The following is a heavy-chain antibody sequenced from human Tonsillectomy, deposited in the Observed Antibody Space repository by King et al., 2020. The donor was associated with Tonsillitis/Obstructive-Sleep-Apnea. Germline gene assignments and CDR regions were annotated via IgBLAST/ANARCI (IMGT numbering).Heavy chain of an antibody. J-gene: IGHJ4*02. Sequence: QLVQSGGGVVQPGRSLRLSCAVSGFAFSSYGMQWVRQPPGKGLEWLAIIWYDENTKHYADSVKGRFTIPRDNSKSTLYLQVNSLRAEDTAVYYCARVIGSGAYSVSDYWGQGTLVTVPS. CDR1: GFAFSSYG. CDR2: IWYDENTK. CDR3: ARVIGSGAYSVSDY. D-gene: IGHD3-10*01. V-gene: IGHV3-33*01.